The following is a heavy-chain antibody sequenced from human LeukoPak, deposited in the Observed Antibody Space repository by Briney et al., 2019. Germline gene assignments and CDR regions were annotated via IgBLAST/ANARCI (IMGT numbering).Heavy chain of an antibody. D-gene: IGHD3-16*02. CDR2: ISGSGGST. J-gene: IGHJ3*02. CDR3: AKDITDYVWGSYRPHDAFDI. Sequence: PGGSLRLSCAASGFTFSSYGMSWVRQAPGKGLEWVSAISGSGGSTYYADSVKGRFTISRDNSKNTLYLQMNSLRAEDTAVYYCAKDITDYVWGSYRPHDAFDIWGQGTMVTVSP. V-gene: IGHV3-23*01. CDR1: GFTFSSYG.